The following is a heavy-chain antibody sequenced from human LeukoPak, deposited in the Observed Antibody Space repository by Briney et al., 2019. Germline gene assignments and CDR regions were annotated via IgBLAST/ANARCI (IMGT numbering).Heavy chain of an antibody. Sequence: ASVKVSCKASGYTFTRYGISWVRQAPGQGLEWMGWINPNNGNTNYVQKLQGRVTMTTDTSTSTAYMELRSLRSDDTAVYYCARVGYDSSGHHRYAFDIWGQGTIVTASS. CDR1: GYTFTRYG. CDR2: INPNNGNT. D-gene: IGHD3-22*01. J-gene: IGHJ3*02. CDR3: ARVGYDSSGHHRYAFDI. V-gene: IGHV1-18*01.